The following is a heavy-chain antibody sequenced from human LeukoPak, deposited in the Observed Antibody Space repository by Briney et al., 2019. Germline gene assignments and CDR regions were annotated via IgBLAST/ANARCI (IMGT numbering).Heavy chain of an antibody. CDR1: GFSLRTSGMR. CDR2: IDWDDDK. D-gene: IGHD6-6*01. CDR3: ARGDSSSSEGSFGY. V-gene: IGHV2-70*04. J-gene: IGHJ4*02. Sequence: SGPTLVDPTQPLTLTCTFSGFSLRTSGMRGSWIRQPPVKALEGLALIDWDDDKFYSTPLKTRLTISKDTSKNQVVLTMTNMDPVDTATYYCARGDSSSSEGSFGYWGQGTLVTVSS.